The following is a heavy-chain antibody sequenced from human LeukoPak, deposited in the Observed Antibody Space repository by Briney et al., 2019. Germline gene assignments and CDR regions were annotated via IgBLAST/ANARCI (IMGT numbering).Heavy chain of an antibody. Sequence: GGSLRLSCAASGFTFSNAWMSWVRQAPGKGLEWVGRIKSKTDGGTTDYAAPVKGRFTISRDDSKNTLYLQMNSLRTEDTAVYYCTTEAVGYYFDYWGQGTLVTVSS. CDR2: IKSKTDGGTT. J-gene: IGHJ4*02. D-gene: IGHD1-26*01. V-gene: IGHV3-15*01. CDR3: TTEAVGYYFDY. CDR1: GFTFSNAW.